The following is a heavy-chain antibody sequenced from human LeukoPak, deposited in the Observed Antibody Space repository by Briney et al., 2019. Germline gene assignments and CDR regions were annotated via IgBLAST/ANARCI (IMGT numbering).Heavy chain of an antibody. V-gene: IGHV3-33*01. CDR3: ARRGSYSFYYYYGMDV. J-gene: IGHJ6*02. Sequence: GGSLRLSCAASGFTFSSYGMHWVRQAPGKGLEWVAVIWYDGSNKYYADSVKGRFTISRDNSKNTLYLQMNSLRAKDTAVYYCARRGSYSFYYYYGMDVWGQGTTVTVSS. CDR1: GFTFSSYG. D-gene: IGHD1-26*01. CDR2: IWYDGSNK.